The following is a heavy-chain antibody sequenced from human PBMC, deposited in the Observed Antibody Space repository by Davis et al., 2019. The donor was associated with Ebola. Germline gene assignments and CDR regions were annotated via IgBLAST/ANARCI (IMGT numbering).Heavy chain of an antibody. V-gene: IGHV4-39*02. D-gene: IGHD2-8*01. CDR1: GGSISSSSYY. CDR2: IYYSGST. CDR3: ARDPPRVS. Sequence: SETLSLTCTVSGGSISSSSYYWGWIRQPPGKGLEWIGSIYYSGSTYYNPSLKSRVTISVDTSKNQFSLKLSSVTAADTAVYYCARDPPRVSWGQGTLVTVSS. J-gene: IGHJ5*02.